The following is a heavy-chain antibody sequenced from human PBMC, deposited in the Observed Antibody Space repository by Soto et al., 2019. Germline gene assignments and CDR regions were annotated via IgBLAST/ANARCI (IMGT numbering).Heavy chain of an antibody. CDR2: IYKSTTT. Sequence: SETLSLTCSVSGDSISTVDYFWAWIRQPPGQALEYIGYIYKSTTTYYNPPFESRVAISLDTSKSQFSLNVTSVTAADTAVYFCARGRYCLTGRCFPNWFDSWGQGTLVTVSS. J-gene: IGHJ5*01. D-gene: IGHD2-15*01. V-gene: IGHV4-30-4*01. CDR1: GDSISTVDYF. CDR3: ARGRYCLTGRCFPNWFDS.